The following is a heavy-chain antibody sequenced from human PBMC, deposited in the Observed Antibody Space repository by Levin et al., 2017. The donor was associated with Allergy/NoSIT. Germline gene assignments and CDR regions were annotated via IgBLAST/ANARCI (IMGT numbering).Heavy chain of an antibody. D-gene: IGHD6-6*01. J-gene: IGHJ5*02. CDR3: ARDGEAARPGGRNGVDP. CDR1: GYTFTTYY. Sequence: GESLKISCKASGYTFTTYYIHWVRQAPGQGLEWMGRINPNNGGTNYALKFQGRATLTSDTSMRTVYIELRSLTSDDTAVYYCARDGEAARPGGRNGVDPWGQGSLVTVSS. V-gene: IGHV1-2*06. CDR2: INPNNGGT.